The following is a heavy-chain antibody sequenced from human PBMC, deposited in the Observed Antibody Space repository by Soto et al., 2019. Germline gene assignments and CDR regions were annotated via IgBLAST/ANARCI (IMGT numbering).Heavy chain of an antibody. Sequence: SETLSLTCTVSGGTISIGDYYWSWIRQPPGKGLEWIGYIYYSGSTYYNPSLKSRVTISVDTSKNQFSLKLSSVTAADTAVYYCARDDGADPTGYGFDPWGQGTLVTVSS. J-gene: IGHJ5*02. V-gene: IGHV4-30-4*01. CDR3: ARDDGADPTGYGFDP. CDR2: IYYSGST. CDR1: GGTISIGDYY. D-gene: IGHD3-9*01.